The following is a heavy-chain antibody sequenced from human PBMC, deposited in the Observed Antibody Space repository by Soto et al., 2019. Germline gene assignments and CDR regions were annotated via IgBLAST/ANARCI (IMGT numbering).Heavy chain of an antibody. J-gene: IGHJ4*02. D-gene: IGHD3-22*01. CDR3: AKGRSSGYYRTHDEYYFDY. Sequence: PGGSLRLSFAASGFTFSSYAMSWVRQAPGKALEWVSAISGSGGSTYYADSVKGRFTISRDNSKNTLYLQMNRLRAEDTAVYYCAKGRSSGYYRTHDEYYFDYWGQGTLVTVSS. CDR1: GFTFSSYA. CDR2: ISGSGGST. V-gene: IGHV3-23*01.